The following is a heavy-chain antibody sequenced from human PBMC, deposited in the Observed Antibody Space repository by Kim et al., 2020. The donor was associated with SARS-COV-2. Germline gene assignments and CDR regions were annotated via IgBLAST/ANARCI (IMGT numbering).Heavy chain of an antibody. D-gene: IGHD3-3*01. Sequence: GGSLRLSCAASGFTFSSYEMNWVRQAPGKGLEWVSYISSSGSTIYYADSVKGRFTISRDNAKNSLYLQMNSLRAEDTAVYYCARGFWSGLNNWFDPWGQGTLVTVSS. V-gene: IGHV3-48*03. CDR2: ISSSGSTI. J-gene: IGHJ5*02. CDR3: ARGFWSGLNNWFDP. CDR1: GFTFSSYE.